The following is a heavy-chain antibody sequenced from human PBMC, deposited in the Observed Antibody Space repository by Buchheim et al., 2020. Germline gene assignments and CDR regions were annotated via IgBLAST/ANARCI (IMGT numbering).Heavy chain of an antibody. J-gene: IGHJ5*02. CDR2: IYSSGSA. V-gene: IGHV4-31*03. CDR3: ARGRGTILGVFIT. CDR1: GVSISSGGYY. Sequence: QVQLQESGPGLVKPSQTLSLTCTVSGVSISSGGYYWSWIRQHPGKGLEWIGHIYSSGSAYYNPSLESRVTISVDTSKNHFSLKVNSVTAADTAVYYCARGRGTILGVFITWGQGTL. D-gene: IGHD3-3*01.